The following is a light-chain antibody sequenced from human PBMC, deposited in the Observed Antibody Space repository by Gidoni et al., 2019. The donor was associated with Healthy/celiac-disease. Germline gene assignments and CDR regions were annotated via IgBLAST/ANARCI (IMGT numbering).Light chain of an antibody. J-gene: IGKJ1*01. V-gene: IGKV3-20*01. CDR3: QQYGSSPPAT. CDR1: QSVSSIY. CDR2: GAS. Sequence: EIVLTQSPGTLSLSPGERATLSCRASQSVSSIYLAWYQQKPGQAPRLLIYGASSRATGIPDRFSGSGSGTDFTLTISRLEPEDFAVYYCQQYGSSPPATFGQGTKVEIK.